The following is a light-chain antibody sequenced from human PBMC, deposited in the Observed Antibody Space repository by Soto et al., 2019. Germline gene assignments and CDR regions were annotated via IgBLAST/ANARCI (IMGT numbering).Light chain of an antibody. V-gene: IGKV3D-11*01. Sequence: EIGLTQSPGTLSFSPGETAALSCRPSQGVSSSVAWYQHKPGQSPRLVVYSGYKRSPGIPARFSGSGSGTDFTLTISSLESDDFAIYYCQQRYSSLRAFGPGTKVDIK. CDR3: QQRYSSLRA. CDR2: SGY. J-gene: IGKJ1*01. CDR1: QGVSSS.